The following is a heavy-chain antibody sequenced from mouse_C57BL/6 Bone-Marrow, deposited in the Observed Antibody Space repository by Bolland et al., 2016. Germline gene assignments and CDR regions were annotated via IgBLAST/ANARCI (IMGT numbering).Heavy chain of an antibody. CDR3: ARRGQLSLDY. J-gene: IGHJ2*01. CDR2: PNNGGT. Sequence: PNNGGTIYNQKFKGKATLTVDKSSSTAYMELRSLTSEDTAVYYCARRGQLSLDYWGQGTT. V-gene: IGHV1-18*01. D-gene: IGHD3-2*02.